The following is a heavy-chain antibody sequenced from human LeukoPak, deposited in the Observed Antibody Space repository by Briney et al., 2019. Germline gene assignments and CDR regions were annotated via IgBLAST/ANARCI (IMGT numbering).Heavy chain of an antibody. CDR2: IYYSGST. V-gene: IGHV4-31*03. D-gene: IGHD3/OR15-3a*01. Sequence: SETLSLTCTVSGGSITSGGYYWSWIRQHPGKGLEWIGYIYYSGSTSYNPSLKSRVTISLDTSKNQFSLKLSSVTAADTAVYYCARHGKNGLFDYWGQGTLVTVSS. J-gene: IGHJ4*02. CDR3: ARHGKNGLFDY. CDR1: GGSITSGGYY.